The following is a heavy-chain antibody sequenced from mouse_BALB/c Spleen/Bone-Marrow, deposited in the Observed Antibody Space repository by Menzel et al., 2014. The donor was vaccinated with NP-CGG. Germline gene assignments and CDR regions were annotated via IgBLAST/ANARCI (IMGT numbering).Heavy chain of an antibody. CDR1: GFSLTGYG. CDR3: ARDSFLITRALDY. Sequence: VMLVESGPGLVAPSQSLSITCTVSGFSLTGYGVSWVRQPPGKGLEWLGMIWGDGSTDYNSALKSRLSISKDNSKCQVFLKMNSLQTDDTARYYCARDSFLITRALDYWGQGTSVTVSS. V-gene: IGHV2-6-7*01. D-gene: IGHD2-4*01. J-gene: IGHJ4*01. CDR2: IWGDGST.